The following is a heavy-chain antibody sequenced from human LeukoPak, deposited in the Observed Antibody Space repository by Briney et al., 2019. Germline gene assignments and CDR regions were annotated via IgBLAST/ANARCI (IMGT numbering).Heavy chain of an antibody. CDR3: AREYYYDSSGYYSPFVY. V-gene: IGHV1-46*01. D-gene: IGHD3-22*01. J-gene: IGHJ4*02. Sequence: ASVKVSCKASGYTFTGYYMHWVRQAPGQGLEWMGIINPSDGSTSYAQKFQGRVTMTRDTSTSTVYMELSSLRSEDTAVYYCAREYYYDSSGYYSPFVYWGQGTLVTVSS. CDR2: INPSDGST. CDR1: GYTFTGYY.